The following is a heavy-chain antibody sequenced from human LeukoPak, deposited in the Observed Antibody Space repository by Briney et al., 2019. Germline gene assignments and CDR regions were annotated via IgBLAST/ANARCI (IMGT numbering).Heavy chain of an antibody. CDR2: IYPGDSDT. CDR3: ARSASELSNWFDP. J-gene: IGHJ5*02. V-gene: IGHV5-51*01. CDR1: GYSFTKYW. Sequence: GESLKISCKGSGYSFTKYWIGWVRQMPGKGLEWMGIIYPGDSDTRYSPSFQGQVTISADKSISTAYLQWSSLKASDTAMYYCARSASELSNWFDPWGQGTLVTVSS. D-gene: IGHD1-26*01.